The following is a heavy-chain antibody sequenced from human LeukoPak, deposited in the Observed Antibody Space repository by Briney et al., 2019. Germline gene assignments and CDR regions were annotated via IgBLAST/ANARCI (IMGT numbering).Heavy chain of an antibody. CDR3: ARDSPQAMVRGVIRAFDI. V-gene: IGHV3-48*01. CDR1: GFTFSSYS. J-gene: IGHJ3*02. CDR2: ISSSSSTI. Sequence: PGGSLRLSCAASGFTFSSYSMNWVRQAPGKGLEWVSYISSSSSTIYYADSVKGRFTISRDNAKNSLYLQMNSLRAEDTAVYYCARDSPQAMVRGVIRAFDIWGQGTMVTVSS. D-gene: IGHD3-10*01.